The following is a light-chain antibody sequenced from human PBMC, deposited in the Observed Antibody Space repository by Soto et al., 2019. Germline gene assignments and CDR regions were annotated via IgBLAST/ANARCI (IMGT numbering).Light chain of an antibody. CDR3: QTWGV. V-gene: IGLV4-69*01. CDR1: SGHSSYA. CDR2: LNSDGSH. Sequence: QPVLTQSPSASASLGASVKLTCTLSSGHSSYAIAWHQQQPEKGPRYLMKLNSDGSHNKGDGIPDRFSGSSSGAERYLTISSLQSEDEADYYCQTWGVFGTGTKLTVL. J-gene: IGLJ1*01.